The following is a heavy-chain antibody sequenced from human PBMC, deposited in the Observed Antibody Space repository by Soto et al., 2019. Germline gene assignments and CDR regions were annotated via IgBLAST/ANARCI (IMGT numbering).Heavy chain of an antibody. Sequence: SETLSLTCTVSGGSISSSRYYWGWIRQPPGQGLEWIGSIYYSGSTYYNQSLKSRVTISVDTSKNQFSLKLSSVTAADRAVYYCARAPGKGSCYSGFDYWGQGTLVTVSS. CDR2: IYYSGST. V-gene: IGHV4-39*07. D-gene: IGHD2-15*01. CDR1: GGSISSSRYY. CDR3: ARAPGKGSCYSGFDY. J-gene: IGHJ4*02.